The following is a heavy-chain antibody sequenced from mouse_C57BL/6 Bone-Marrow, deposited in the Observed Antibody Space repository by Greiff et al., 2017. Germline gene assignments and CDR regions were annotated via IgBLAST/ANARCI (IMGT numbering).Heavy chain of an antibody. D-gene: IGHD2-2*01. V-gene: IGHV1-81*01. J-gene: IGHJ3*01. CDR1: GYTFTSYG. CDR2: IYPRSGNT. CDR3: AREGDGYGFAY. Sequence: VQVVESGAELARPGASVKLSCKASGYTFTSYGISWVKQRTGQGLEWIGEIYPRSGNTYYNEKFKGKATLTADKSSSTAYMELRSLTSEDSAVYFCAREGDGYGFAYWGQGTLVTVSA.